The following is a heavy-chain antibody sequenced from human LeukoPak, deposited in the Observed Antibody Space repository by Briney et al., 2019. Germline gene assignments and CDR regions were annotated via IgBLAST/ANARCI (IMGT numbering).Heavy chain of an antibody. CDR2: IYSGGST. CDR1: GFTVSSNY. D-gene: IGHD6-19*01. CDR3: ARDLFIAEAGTDYYYYGMDV. V-gene: IGHV3-66*01. Sequence: GGSLRLSCAASGFTVSSNYMSWVRQAPGKGLEWVSVIYSGGSTYYADSVKGRFTISRDNSKNTLYLQMNSLRAEDTAVYYCARDLFIAEAGTDYYYYGMDVWGQGTTVTVSS. J-gene: IGHJ6*02.